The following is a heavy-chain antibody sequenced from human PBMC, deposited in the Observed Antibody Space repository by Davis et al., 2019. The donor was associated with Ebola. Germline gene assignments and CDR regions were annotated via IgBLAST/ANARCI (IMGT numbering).Heavy chain of an antibody. J-gene: IGHJ5*02. Sequence: SETLSLTCTVSGGSISSYYWSWIRQPPGKGLEWSGYIYYSGSTNYNPSLKSRVTISVDTSKNQFSLKLSSVTAADTAVYYCARVIGDSSSWYLVRWFDPWGQGTLVTVSS. CDR1: GGSISSYY. CDR3: ARVIGDSSSWYLVRWFDP. D-gene: IGHD6-13*01. V-gene: IGHV4-59*01. CDR2: IYYSGST.